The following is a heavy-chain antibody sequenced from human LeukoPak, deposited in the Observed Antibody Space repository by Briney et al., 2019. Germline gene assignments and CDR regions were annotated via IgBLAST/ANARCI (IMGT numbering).Heavy chain of an antibody. CDR2: ISSSSSYI. V-gene: IGHV3-21*06. Sequence: GGSLRLSCAASGFTFSSYSMNWVRQTPGKGLEWVSSISSSSSYIYYADSVKGRFTISRDNANNFLYLQMDSLRAEDTALYYCATETNGRHYDYWGQGTLLTVSS. CDR3: ATETNGRHYDY. CDR1: GFTFSSYS. J-gene: IGHJ4*02. D-gene: IGHD1-14*01.